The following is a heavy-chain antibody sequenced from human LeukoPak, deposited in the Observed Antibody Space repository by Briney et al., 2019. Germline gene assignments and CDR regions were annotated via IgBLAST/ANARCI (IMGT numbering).Heavy chain of an antibody. V-gene: IGHV3-30*14. CDR1: GFTFSTYA. D-gene: IGHD2-15*01. CDR3: GGVDRYYFDY. J-gene: IGHJ4*02. Sequence: GGSLRLSCETSGFTFSTYAMHWVRQAPGKGLEWMALIAYDTTNAYSSDSVRGRFTISRDNSKNTLYLQMNSLRAEDTAVYYCGGVDRYYFDYWGQGTLVTVSS. CDR2: IAYDTTNA.